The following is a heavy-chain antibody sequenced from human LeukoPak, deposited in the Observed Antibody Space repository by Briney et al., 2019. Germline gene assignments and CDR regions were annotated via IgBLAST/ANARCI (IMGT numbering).Heavy chain of an antibody. Sequence: SETLSLTCAVYGGSFSGYYWSWIRQPPGKGLEWIGSIYHSGSTYYNPSLKSRVTISVDTSKNQFSLKLSSVTAADTAVYYCATEGTGFYYFDYWGQGTLVTVSS. CDR1: GGSFSGYY. CDR3: ATEGTGFYYFDY. D-gene: IGHD1-14*01. J-gene: IGHJ4*02. CDR2: IYHSGST. V-gene: IGHV4-34*01.